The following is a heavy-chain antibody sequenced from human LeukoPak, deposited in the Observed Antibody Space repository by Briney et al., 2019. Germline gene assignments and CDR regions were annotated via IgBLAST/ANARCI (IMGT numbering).Heavy chain of an antibody. V-gene: IGHV4-4*02. Sequence: PGGSLRLSCAASGFTFSSYSMSWVRQPPGKGLEWIGEIYHSGSTNYKPSLKSRVTISVDKSKNQFSLKLSSVTAADTAVYYCASRLYDSARNFDYWGQGTLVTVSS. D-gene: IGHD3-22*01. CDR1: GFTFSSYSM. CDR2: IYHSGST. J-gene: IGHJ4*02. CDR3: ASRLYDSARNFDY.